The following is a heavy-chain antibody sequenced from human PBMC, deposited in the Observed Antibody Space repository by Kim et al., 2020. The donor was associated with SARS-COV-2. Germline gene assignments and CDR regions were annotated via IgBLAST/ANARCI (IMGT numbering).Heavy chain of an antibody. D-gene: IGHD6-19*01. CDR3: AKDRGAYSSGWYSGVYYFDY. Sequence: GGSLRLSCAASGFTFSSYAMSWVRQAPGKGLEWVSAISGSGTNTYYADSVKGRFTISRDNSRNTLYLQMNSLRAEDTAVYYCAKDRGAYSSGWYSGVYYFDYWGQGTLVTVSS. CDR2: ISGSGTNT. CDR1: GFTFSSYA. V-gene: IGHV3-23*01. J-gene: IGHJ4*02.